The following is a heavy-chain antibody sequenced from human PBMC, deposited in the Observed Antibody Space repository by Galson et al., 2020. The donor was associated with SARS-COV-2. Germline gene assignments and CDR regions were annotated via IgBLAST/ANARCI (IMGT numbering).Heavy chain of an antibody. J-gene: IGHJ6*02. D-gene: IGHD1-7*01. CDR2: FDPEDGET. Sequence: GESLKISCKVSGYTLTELSMHWVRQAPGKGLEWMGGFDPEDGETIYAQKFQGRVTMTEDTSTDTAYMELSSLRSEDTAVYYCASLPSITGTTRENYYCYYGMDVWGQGTTVIVSS. CDR3: ASLPSITGTTRENYYCYYGMDV. CDR1: GYTLTELS. V-gene: IGHV1-24*01.